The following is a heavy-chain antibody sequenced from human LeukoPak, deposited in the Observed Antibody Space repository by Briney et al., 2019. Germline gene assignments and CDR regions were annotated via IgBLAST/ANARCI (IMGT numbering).Heavy chain of an antibody. J-gene: IGHJ4*02. D-gene: IGHD3-16*01. CDR3: ARDLGYGDCFDY. CDR2: ISSNNNYI. CDR1: GFTFSPYS. V-gene: IGHV3-21*01. Sequence: KPGGSLTRSCAASGFTFSPYSMNWVRQAPGKGLEWVSSISSNNNYIYYADSVKGRFTISRDNAKNSLYLQMNSLRAEDTAVYYCARDLGYGDCFDYWGQGTLVTVSS.